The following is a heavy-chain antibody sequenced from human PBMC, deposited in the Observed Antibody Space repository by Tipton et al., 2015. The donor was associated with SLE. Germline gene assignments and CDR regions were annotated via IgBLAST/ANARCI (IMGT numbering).Heavy chain of an antibody. CDR1: RGSFSGYH. CDR2: INYSGSA. Sequence: TLSLTCTIYRGSFSGYHWNWIRQTPEKGLEWIGEINYSGSANYNPSLKSRVTVSIDTSKNQISLKLKSVTAADTSVYYCARTTIATVEYFEHWGQGTLVIVSS. J-gene: IGHJ1*01. V-gene: IGHV4-34*01. D-gene: IGHD1-14*01. CDR3: ARTTIATVEYFEH.